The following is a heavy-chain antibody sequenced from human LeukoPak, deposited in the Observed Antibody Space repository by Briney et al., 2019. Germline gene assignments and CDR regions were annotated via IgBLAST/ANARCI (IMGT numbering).Heavy chain of an antibody. D-gene: IGHD2-2*01. J-gene: IGHJ4*02. CDR2: ISGSGGST. V-gene: IGHV3-23*01. Sequence: GGSLRLSCAASGFTFSSYAMSWVRQAPGKGLEWVSAISGSGGSTYYADSVKGRFTISRDNSKNTLYLQMNSLRAEDTCVYFCAKVPWSGVTAAQFDYWGQGTLVTVSS. CDR3: AKVPWSGVTAAQFDY. CDR1: GFTFSSYA.